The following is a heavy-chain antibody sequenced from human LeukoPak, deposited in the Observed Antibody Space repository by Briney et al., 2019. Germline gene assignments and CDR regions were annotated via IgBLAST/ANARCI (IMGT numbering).Heavy chain of an antibody. Sequence: PAETLSLTCTVSGYSISGGYFWGWNRPPPGKGLEGIGSNYHSGSTDYNPSLKGRVTISRDNAKNQFYLQLSPVTAADTAVYYRATSTQPYSGSYFPPTFDYWGQGTLVTVSS. D-gene: IGHD1-26*01. V-gene: IGHV4-38-2*02. CDR3: ATSTQPYSGSYFPPTFDY. CDR2: NYHSGST. CDR1: GYSISGGYF. J-gene: IGHJ4*02.